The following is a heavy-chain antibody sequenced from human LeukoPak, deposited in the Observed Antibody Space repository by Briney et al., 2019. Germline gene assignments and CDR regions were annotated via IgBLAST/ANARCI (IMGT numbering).Heavy chain of an antibody. D-gene: IGHD2-15*01. CDR2: IYPGDSDT. CDR3: ARLPCSGGSCYGNYYYYYMDV. J-gene: IGHJ6*03. CDR1: GYSFTSYW. V-gene: IGHV5-51*01. Sequence: PGESLKISCKGSGYSFTSYWIGWVRQMPGKGLEWMGIIYPGDSDTRYSPSFQGQVTISADKSISTAYLQWSSLKASDTAMYYCARLPCSGGSCYGNYYYYYMDVWGKGTTVTVSS.